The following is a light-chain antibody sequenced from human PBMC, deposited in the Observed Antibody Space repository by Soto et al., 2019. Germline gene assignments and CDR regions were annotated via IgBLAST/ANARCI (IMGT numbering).Light chain of an antibody. V-gene: IGKV1-5*01. CDR1: QSISSW. CDR2: DDS. J-gene: IGKJ1*01. Sequence: DLQMTQSPSTLSASVGDRVTVTCRASQSISSWWAWYQQKPGKAPKLLIYDDSTLESGVPSGFSGTGSGTEFTFSITSLQPEDFGTYYCQQCYMGWTFGQGTKVDI. CDR3: QQCYMGWT.